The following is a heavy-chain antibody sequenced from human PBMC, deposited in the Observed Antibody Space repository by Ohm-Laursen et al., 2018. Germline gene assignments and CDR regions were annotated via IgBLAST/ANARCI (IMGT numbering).Heavy chain of an antibody. V-gene: IGHV3-9*01. CDR3: ASLKPPLYYYGMDV. CDR1: GFTFDVYA. J-gene: IGHJ6*02. Sequence: SLRLSCSSSGFTFDVYAIHWVRQAPGKGLEWVSGFSWNSGSIGYADSVKGRFTISRDNAKNSLYQQINSLRSEDTAVYYCASLKPPLYYYGMDVWGQGTTVTVSS. CDR2: FSWNSGSI.